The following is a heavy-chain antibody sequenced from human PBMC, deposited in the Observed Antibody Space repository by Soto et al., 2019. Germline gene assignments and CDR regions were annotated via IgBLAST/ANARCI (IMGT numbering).Heavy chain of an antibody. Sequence: PGGSLRLSCAASGFTFEDYAMHWVRQAPGKGLEWVSGISWNSGSIGYADSVKGRFTISRDNAKNSLYLQMNSLRAEDTALYYCAKEALSETGPIQSHFDYWGQGTLVTVSS. D-gene: IGHD3-9*01. CDR3: AKEALSETGPIQSHFDY. V-gene: IGHV3-9*01. CDR1: GFTFEDYA. CDR2: ISWNSGSI. J-gene: IGHJ4*02.